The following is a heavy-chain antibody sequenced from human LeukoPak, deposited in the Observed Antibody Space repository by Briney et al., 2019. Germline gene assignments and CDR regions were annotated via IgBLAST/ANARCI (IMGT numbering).Heavy chain of an antibody. J-gene: IGHJ4*02. CDR1: GFTFSSYE. Sequence: GGSLRLSCAASGFTFSSYEMNWVRQAPGKGLEWVSYISGSGSTVYYGDSLEGRFTISRDNANNSLYLQINSLRVEDTAVYYCATLWDPVAGTTQPLLWGQGTLVTVSS. CDR3: ATLWDPVAGTTQPLL. V-gene: IGHV3-48*03. D-gene: IGHD6-19*01. CDR2: ISGSGSTV.